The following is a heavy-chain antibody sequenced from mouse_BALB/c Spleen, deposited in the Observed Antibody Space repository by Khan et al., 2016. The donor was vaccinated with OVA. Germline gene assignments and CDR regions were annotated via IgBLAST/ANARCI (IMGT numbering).Heavy chain of an antibody. Sequence: QVQLKESGAELARPGASVKMSCKASGYTFTTYTMHWVKQRPGQGLEWIGYINPSNGYTNYNQKFKDKSTLTEDKSSSTAYMQLSSLTSDYSAVYDCAREGAYYMSDDCFSYWGQGTLVTVSA. V-gene: IGHV1-4*01. CDR3: AREGAYYMSDDCFSY. CDR1: GYTFTTYT. D-gene: IGHD2-12*01. CDR2: INPSNGYT. J-gene: IGHJ3*01.